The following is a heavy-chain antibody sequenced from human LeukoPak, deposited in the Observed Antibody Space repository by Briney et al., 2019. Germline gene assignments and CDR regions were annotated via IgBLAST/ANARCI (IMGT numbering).Heavy chain of an antibody. CDR1: GGSIRSYY. D-gene: IGHD3-10*01. CDR3: ARDGSGPYYYYYMDV. V-gene: IGHV4-59*01. Sequence: SETLSLTCTVSGGSIRSYYWSWIRQPPGKELEWIGYIYYSGSTNYNPSLKSRVTISVDTSKNQFSLKLSSVTAADTAVYYCARDGSGPYYYYYMDVWGKGTTVTVSS. CDR2: IYYSGST. J-gene: IGHJ6*03.